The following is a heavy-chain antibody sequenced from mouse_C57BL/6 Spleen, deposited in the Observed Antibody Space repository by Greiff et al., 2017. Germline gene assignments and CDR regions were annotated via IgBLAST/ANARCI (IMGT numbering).Heavy chain of an antibody. D-gene: IGHD1-1*01. CDR2: INPYNGGT. V-gene: IGHV1-19*01. J-gene: IGHJ3*01. CDR3: AREGYYYGSSLAY. CDR1: GYTFTDYY. Sequence: EVQLQQSGPVLVKPGASVKMSCTASGYTFTDYYMNWVKQSHGKSLEWIGVINPYNGGTSYNQKFKGKATLTVDKSSSTAYMELNSLTSEDSAVYYCAREGYYYGSSLAYWGQGSLVTVSA.